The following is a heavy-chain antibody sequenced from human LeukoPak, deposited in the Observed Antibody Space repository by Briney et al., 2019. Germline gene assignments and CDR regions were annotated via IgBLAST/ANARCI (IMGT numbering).Heavy chain of an antibody. D-gene: IGHD1-1*01. CDR3: ARELEAFDI. CDR2: ISYDGSNK. CDR1: GFTFSSYA. V-gene: IGHV3-30-3*01. J-gene: IGHJ3*02. Sequence: GSLRLSCAASGFTFSSYAMHWVRQAPGKGLEWLAVISYDGSNKYYADSVKGRFTIFRDNSKNTVHLQMNSLRVEDTAVYYCARELEAFDIWGQGTMVTVSS.